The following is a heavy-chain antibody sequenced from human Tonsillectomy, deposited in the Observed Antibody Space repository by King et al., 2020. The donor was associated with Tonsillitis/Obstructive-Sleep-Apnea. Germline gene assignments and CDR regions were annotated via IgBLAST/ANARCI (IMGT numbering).Heavy chain of an antibody. D-gene: IGHD2-15*01. CDR3: ARMVAPNWFDP. CDR2: ISVYNGNT. J-gene: IGHJ5*02. Sequence: QLVQSGAEVKKPGASVKVSCKASGYTFTSYDITWVRQAPGQGLEWMGWISVYNGNTKYAQKFQGRVTMTTDTSTSTAYMELRSLRSDDTAVYYCARMVAPNWFDPWGQRTLVTVSS. V-gene: IGHV1-18*01. CDR1: GYTFTSYD.